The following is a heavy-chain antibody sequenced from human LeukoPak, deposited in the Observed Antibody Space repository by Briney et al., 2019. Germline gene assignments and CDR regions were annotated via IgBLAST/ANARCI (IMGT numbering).Heavy chain of an antibody. J-gene: IGHJ6*03. Sequence: SETLSLTCAVYGGSFSGYYWSWIRQPPGKGLEWIGEINHSGSTNYNPSLKSRVTISVDTSKNQFSLKLSSVTAADTAVYYCARAKYSSSGYYYYMDVWGKGTTVTVSS. CDR1: GGSFSGYY. CDR2: INHSGST. D-gene: IGHD6-13*01. V-gene: IGHV4-34*01. CDR3: ARAKYSSSGYYYYMDV.